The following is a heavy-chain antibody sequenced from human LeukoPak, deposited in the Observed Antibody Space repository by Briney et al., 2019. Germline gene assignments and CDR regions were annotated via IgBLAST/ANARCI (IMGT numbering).Heavy chain of an antibody. D-gene: IGHD2/OR15-2a*01. V-gene: IGHV3-74*01. Sequence: GGSLRLSCAASAFTFSSYWMHWVRQGPGKGLVWVSRINSDGSSTNYADSVKGRFTISRDNAKDTLYLQMNSLRAEDTAVYYCIRGNSFDYWGQGTLVTVSS. J-gene: IGHJ4*02. CDR1: AFTFSSYW. CDR2: INSDGSST. CDR3: IRGNSFDY.